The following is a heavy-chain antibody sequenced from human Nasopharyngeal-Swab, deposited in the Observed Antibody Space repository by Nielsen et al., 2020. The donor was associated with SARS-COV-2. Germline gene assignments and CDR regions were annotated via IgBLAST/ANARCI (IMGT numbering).Heavy chain of an antibody. J-gene: IGHJ4*02. CDR3: ATGNYAGQDY. V-gene: IGHV3-30*02. D-gene: IGHD1-7*01. CDR2: TRSDETKK. CDR1: GFTFSASS. Sequence: GGSLRLSCLASGFTFSASSMHWVRQAPGKGLEWVAFTRSDETKKYYADSVRGRFTISRDTSRGTLYLQMNSLRPEDTAIYYCATGNYAGQDYWGRGTLVTVSS.